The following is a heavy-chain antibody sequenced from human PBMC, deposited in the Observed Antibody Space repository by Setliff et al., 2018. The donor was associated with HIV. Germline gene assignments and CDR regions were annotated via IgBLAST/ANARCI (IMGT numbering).Heavy chain of an antibody. J-gene: IGHJ4*02. CDR3: ARSPYDFWSGYTLDY. D-gene: IGHD3-3*01. V-gene: IGHV1-2*06. Sequence: ASVKVSCKASGYSFTDYYINWVRQAPGQGLEWMGRISPGSGATNYAQKFQGRVTMTRDTSISTAYMDLSRLKSDDTAVYFCARSPYDFWSGYTLDYWGQGALVTV. CDR1: GYSFTDYY. CDR2: ISPGSGAT.